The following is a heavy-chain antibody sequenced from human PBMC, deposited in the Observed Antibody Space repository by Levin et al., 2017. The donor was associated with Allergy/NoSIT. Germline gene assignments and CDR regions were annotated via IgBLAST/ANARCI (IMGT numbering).Heavy chain of an antibody. CDR3: VRVGIRKDDYVWGSSIDAFDI. Sequence: KISCKASGGTFSSYAISWVRQAPGQGLEWMGGIIPIFGTANYAQKFQGRVTITADESTSTAYMELSSLRSEDTAVYYCVRVGIRKDDYVWGSSIDAFDIWGQGTMVTVSS. V-gene: IGHV1-69*01. J-gene: IGHJ3*02. CDR2: IIPIFGTA. CDR1: GGTFSSYA. D-gene: IGHD3-16*01.